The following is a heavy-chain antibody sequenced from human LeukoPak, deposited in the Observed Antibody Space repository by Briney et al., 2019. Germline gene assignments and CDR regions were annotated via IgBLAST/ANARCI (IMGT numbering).Heavy chain of an antibody. V-gene: IGHV1-18*01. D-gene: IGHD6-6*01. CDR2: ISADNGNT. Sequence: ASVKVSCKASGYTFSSYGITWVRQAPGQGLEWMGWISADNGNTNYAQELQGRVTMTTDTSTTTAYMELRSLTSDDTAVYYCARDREPYSSSSEFDYWGQGTLVTVSS. CDR3: ARDREPYSSSSEFDY. CDR1: GYTFSSYG. J-gene: IGHJ4*02.